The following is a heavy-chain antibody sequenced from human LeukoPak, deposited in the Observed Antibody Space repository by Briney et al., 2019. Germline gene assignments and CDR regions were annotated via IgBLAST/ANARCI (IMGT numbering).Heavy chain of an antibody. CDR3: ASQYSSSWYPGYFQH. V-gene: IGHV3-21*01. Sequence: GGSLRLSCAASGFTFSSYSMNWVRQAPGKGLEWVSSISSGSSYIDYADSVKGRFTISRDNSKNTLYLQMNSLRAEDTAVYYCASQYSSSWYPGYFQHWGQGTLVTVSS. J-gene: IGHJ1*01. CDR2: ISSGSSYI. D-gene: IGHD6-13*01. CDR1: GFTFSSYS.